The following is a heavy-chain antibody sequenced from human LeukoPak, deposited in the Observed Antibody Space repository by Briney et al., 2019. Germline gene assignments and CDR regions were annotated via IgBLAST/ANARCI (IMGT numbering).Heavy chain of an antibody. CDR1: GYTFTSYA. CDR2: INTNTGNP. Sequence: ASVKVSCKASGYTFTSYAMNWVRQAPGQGLEWMGWINTNTGNPMYAQGFTGRFVFSLDTSVSTAYLQISSLKAEDTAVYYCARDHYDFWSGYPHLGYWGQGTLVTVSS. V-gene: IGHV7-4-1*02. CDR3: ARDHYDFWSGYPHLGY. D-gene: IGHD3-3*01. J-gene: IGHJ4*02.